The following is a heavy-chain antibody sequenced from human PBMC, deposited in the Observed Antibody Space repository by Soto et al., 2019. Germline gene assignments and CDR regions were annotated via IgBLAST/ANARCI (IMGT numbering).Heavy chain of an antibody. J-gene: IGHJ6*02. V-gene: IGHV1-69*10. D-gene: IGHD3-22*01. CDR2: IIPILGIA. CDR3: ARDHDSSGYHPYYSGMDV. Sequence: SVKVSCKASGYTFTSYGISWVRQAPGQGLEWMGWIIPILGIANYAQKFQGRVTITADKSTSTAYMELNSLRSEDTAVYYCARDHDSSGYHPYYSGMDVWGQGTTVTVSS. CDR1: GYTFTSYG.